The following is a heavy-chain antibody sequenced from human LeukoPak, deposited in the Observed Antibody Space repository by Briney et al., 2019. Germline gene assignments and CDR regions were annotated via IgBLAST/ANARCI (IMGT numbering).Heavy chain of an antibody. Sequence: NPPEALSLTCTVSGGFISSYYWSWIRQPPGKGLEWIGYISYSGSTNFNPSLKSRVTISVDTSKNQFSLKLSSVTAADTAVYYCARERTAGTNLNWFDPWGQGTLVTVSS. CDR1: GGFISSYY. CDR3: ARERTAGTNLNWFDP. CDR2: ISYSGST. V-gene: IGHV4-59*01. D-gene: IGHD1-1*01. J-gene: IGHJ5*02.